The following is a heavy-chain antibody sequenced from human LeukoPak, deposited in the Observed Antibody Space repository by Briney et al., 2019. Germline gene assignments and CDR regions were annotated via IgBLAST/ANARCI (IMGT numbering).Heavy chain of an antibody. CDR2: ISNSGDVT. CDR1: GFSFSSYW. J-gene: IGHJ4*02. D-gene: IGHD1-1*01. CDR3: AKAPPYKKYFDY. V-gene: IGHV3-23*01. Sequence: GGSLRLSCAGYGFSFSSYWMSWVRQAPGKGLEWVSTISNSGDVTYYADSVKGRFTISRDNSKNTLYLQMNSLRAEDTAVYYCAKAPPYKKYFDYWGQGTLVTVSS.